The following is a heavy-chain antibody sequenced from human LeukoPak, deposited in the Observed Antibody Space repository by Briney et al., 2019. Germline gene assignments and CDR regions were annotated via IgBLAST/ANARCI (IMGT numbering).Heavy chain of an antibody. CDR3: ARHSRSAYSGYEKAFDI. D-gene: IGHD5-12*01. CDR1: GDSISSSSYY. V-gene: IGHV4-39*01. CDR2: VIYSTNT. Sequence: SEILSLTSTDPGDSISSSSYYWDWIRQPPGKGLEWIGSVIYSTNTYYTPSFKSRVIISVDTSNNQFCLKLSSVTAADTAIYYCARHSRSAYSGYEKAFDIWGQGTVVTVSS. J-gene: IGHJ3*02.